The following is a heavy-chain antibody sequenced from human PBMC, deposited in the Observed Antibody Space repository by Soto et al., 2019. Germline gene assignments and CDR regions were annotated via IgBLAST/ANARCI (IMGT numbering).Heavy chain of an antibody. CDR1: GYTFSGYI. D-gene: IGHD2-21*01. CDR2: ISGYNGNT. Sequence: ASVKVSCKASGYTFSGYIITWVRQAPGQGLEWMGRISGYNGNTNYARTLRGRLTLTTDTSTSTAYMELRSLTSDDTAVYYCARDVFCGGAPACPDMDVWGQGTTVTVSS. V-gene: IGHV1-18*04. J-gene: IGHJ6*02. CDR3: ARDVFCGGAPACPDMDV.